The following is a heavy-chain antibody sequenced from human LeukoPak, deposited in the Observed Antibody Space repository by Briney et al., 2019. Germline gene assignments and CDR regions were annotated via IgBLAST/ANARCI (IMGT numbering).Heavy chain of an antibody. Sequence: SQTLSLTCAISGDSVSSNSVTWNWIRQSPSGGLEWLGRTYYRSTWYNDYAVSVRGRITVNPDASKNQFSLHLNSVTPEDTAVYYCARRLTQYDCFDPWGQGILVTVSS. V-gene: IGHV6-1*01. J-gene: IGHJ5*02. CDR3: ARRLTQYDCFDP. CDR1: GDSVSSNSVT. D-gene: IGHD2-2*01. CDR2: TYYRSTWYN.